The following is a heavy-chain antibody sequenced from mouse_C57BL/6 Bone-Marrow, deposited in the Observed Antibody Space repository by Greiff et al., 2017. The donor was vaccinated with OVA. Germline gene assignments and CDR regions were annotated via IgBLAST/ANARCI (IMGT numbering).Heavy chain of an antibody. Sequence: EVHLVESGGGLVQPKGSLKLSCAASGFTFNTYAMHWVRQAPGKGLEWVARIRSKSSNYATYYADSVKDRFTISRDDSQSMLYLQMNNLKTEDTAMYYCVREITTVVAAYYAMDYWGQGTSVTVSS. CDR2: IRSKSSNYAT. J-gene: IGHJ4*01. V-gene: IGHV10-3*01. CDR3: VREITTVVAAYYAMDY. CDR1: GFTFNTYA. D-gene: IGHD1-1*01.